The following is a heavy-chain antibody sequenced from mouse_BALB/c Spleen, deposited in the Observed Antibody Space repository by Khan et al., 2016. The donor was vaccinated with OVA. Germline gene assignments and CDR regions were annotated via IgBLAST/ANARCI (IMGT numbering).Heavy chain of an antibody. Sequence: LVKTGASVKISCKASGYSFTGYYMHWVKQSHGKSLEWIGYISCYNGSTTYNQKFKGKATFTVDTSSSPVYMQFNSLTSEDSAVYYCVRGDYYGSSSFAYWGQGTLVTVSA. CDR3: VRGDYYGSSSFAY. CDR1: GYSFTGYY. D-gene: IGHD1-1*01. CDR2: ISCYNGST. V-gene: IGHV1S34*01. J-gene: IGHJ3*01.